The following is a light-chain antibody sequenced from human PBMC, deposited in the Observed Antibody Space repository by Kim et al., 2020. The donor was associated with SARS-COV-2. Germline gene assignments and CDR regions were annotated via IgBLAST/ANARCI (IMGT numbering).Light chain of an antibody. Sequence: DIQMTKSPSSLSASVGDRVTITCRASQDIRNDLGWYQQNPGRAPKRLIYGASSLQSGVPSRFSGSGSGTEFTLTISSLQPEDFATYFCLQHNTYPITFVQGTRPEIK. V-gene: IGKV1-17*01. J-gene: IGKJ5*01. CDR3: LQHNTYPIT. CDR1: QDIRND. CDR2: GAS.